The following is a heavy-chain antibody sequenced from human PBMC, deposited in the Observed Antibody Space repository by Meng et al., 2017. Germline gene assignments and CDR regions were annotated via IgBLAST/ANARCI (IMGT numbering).Heavy chain of an antibody. Sequence: QVQLVQSGAEVKNPGSSVKVSCKASGGTFSSYAISWVRQAPGQGLEWMGGIIPIFGTANYAQKFQGRVTITADKSTSTAYMELSSLRSEDTAVYYCAVTYYYDSSGYYYNFDYWGQGTLVTVSS. CDR3: AVTYYYDSSGYYYNFDY. CDR2: IIPIFGTA. J-gene: IGHJ4*02. D-gene: IGHD3-22*01. V-gene: IGHV1-69*06. CDR1: GGTFSSYA.